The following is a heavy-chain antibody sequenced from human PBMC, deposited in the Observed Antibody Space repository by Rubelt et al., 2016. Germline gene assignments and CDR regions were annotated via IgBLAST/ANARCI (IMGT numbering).Heavy chain of an antibody. CDR3: AREKRGSSCFDY. Sequence: EVQLVESGGGLVQPGGSLRLSCAASGFTFTNYWTHWVRQAPGKGLVWISRISTDGRSTSYADSVKGRFTSTRGKDKITLDLQMNSLRVEDTAVYYCAREKRGSSCFDYWGQGTLVSVSS. D-gene: IGHD6-13*01. V-gene: IGHV3-74*01. CDR2: ISTDGRST. CDR1: GFTFTNYW. J-gene: IGHJ4*02.